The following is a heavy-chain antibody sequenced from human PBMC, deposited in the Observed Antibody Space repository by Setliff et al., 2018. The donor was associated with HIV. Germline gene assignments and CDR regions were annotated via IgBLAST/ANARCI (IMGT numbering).Heavy chain of an antibody. V-gene: IGHV4-39*01. J-gene: IGHJ4*02. CDR3: GRQAWDHQSSGYFVDY. CDR1: GGSIRVDNYF. Sequence: SETLSLTCTVSGGSIRVDNYFWGWIRQPPGKGLEWIGIMNSKGESFYNASFTNGVLISIDTSKNRFSLTMTSVTAADTAVYYCGRQAWDHQSSGYFVDYWGQGTLVTVSS. CDR2: MNSKGES. D-gene: IGHD6-19*01.